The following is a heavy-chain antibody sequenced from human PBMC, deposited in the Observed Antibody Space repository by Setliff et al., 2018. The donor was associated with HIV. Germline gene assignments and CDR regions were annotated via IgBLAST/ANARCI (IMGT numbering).Heavy chain of an antibody. V-gene: IGHV3-23*01. J-gene: IGHJ3*02. D-gene: IGHD6-13*01. CDR1: GFTFSNYA. CDR2: ISGSAGTT. Sequence: GGSLRLSCAASGFTFSNYAMSWVRQAPGKGLEWVSGISGSAGTTYYADSVKGRFTISRDNSKNTLYLQMNSLRAEDTAVYYCARATAAWDDAFDIWGQGTMVTVSS. CDR3: ARATAAWDDAFDI.